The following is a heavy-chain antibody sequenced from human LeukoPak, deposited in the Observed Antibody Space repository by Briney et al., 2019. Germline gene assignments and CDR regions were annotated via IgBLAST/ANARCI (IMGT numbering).Heavy chain of an antibody. V-gene: IGHV3-21*01. J-gene: IGHJ4*02. Sequence: GGSLRLFCAASGFTFSSYSMNWVRQAPGKGLEWVSSISSSSSYIYYADSVKGRFTISRDNAKNSLYLQMNSLRAEDTAVYYCAMVYSPEYYYGSGSYLDYWGQGTLVTVAS. CDR1: GFTFSSYS. CDR3: AMVYSPEYYYGSGSYLDY. D-gene: IGHD3-10*01. CDR2: ISSSSSYI.